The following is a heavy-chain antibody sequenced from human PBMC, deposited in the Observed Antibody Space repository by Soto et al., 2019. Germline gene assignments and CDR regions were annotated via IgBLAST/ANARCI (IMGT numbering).Heavy chain of an antibody. D-gene: IGHD3-3*01. J-gene: IGHJ3*02. CDR1: GYPVTAYY. CDR2: INPATGAA. CDR3: ARGGGVGVAGSAAFDM. Sequence: QLHLVQSGAVVKKPGASVTVSCSASGYPVTAYYMHWVRQAPGRGLEWMGGINPATGAAKYTQAFQGRVTLARDTSQSTVFMDLSGLTSGDAAVFYCARGGGVGVAGSAAFDMWGQGTLVTVSS. V-gene: IGHV1-2*02.